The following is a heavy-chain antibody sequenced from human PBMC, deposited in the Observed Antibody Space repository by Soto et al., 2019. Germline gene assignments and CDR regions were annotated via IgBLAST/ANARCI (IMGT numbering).Heavy chain of an antibody. CDR2: INHSGST. CDR3: ARGHVNPLGELDAFDI. D-gene: IGHD3-10*01. J-gene: IGHJ3*02. V-gene: IGHV4-34*01. Sequence: SETLSLTCAVYGGSFSGYYWSWIRQPPGKGLEWIGEINHSGSTNYNPSLKSRVTISVDTSKNQFSLKLSSVTAADTAVYYCARGHVNPLGELDAFDIWGQGTMVTVSS. CDR1: GGSFSGYY.